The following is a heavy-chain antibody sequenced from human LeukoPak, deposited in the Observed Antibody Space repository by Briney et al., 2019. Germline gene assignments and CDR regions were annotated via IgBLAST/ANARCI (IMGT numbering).Heavy chain of an antibody. CDR2: IWYDGNNK. Sequence: PGRSLRLSCAASGFTLSSHGMHWVRQAPGKGLEWVAVIWYDGNNKYYKDSVKGRFTISRDNSKNTLYLQMNSLRAEDTAVYYCARDRSTDAFDVWGQGTMVIVSS. J-gene: IGHJ3*01. CDR1: GFTLSSHG. V-gene: IGHV3-33*01. D-gene: IGHD5/OR15-5a*01. CDR3: ARDRSTDAFDV.